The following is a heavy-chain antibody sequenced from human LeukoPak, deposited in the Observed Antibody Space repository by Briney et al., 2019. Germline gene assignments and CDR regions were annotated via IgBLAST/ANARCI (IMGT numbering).Heavy chain of an antibody. CDR2: IYYSGST. CDR3: ARDRGCSSTTCYPDAFDI. Sequence: SETLPLTCTVSGGSISSYYWSWARQPPGKGLEWIGYIYYSGSTYYNPSLKSRVTISVDTSQNQFSLKLNSVTAADTAVYYCARDRGCSSTTCYPDAFDIWGQGTMVTVSS. CDR1: GGSISSYY. D-gene: IGHD2-2*01. V-gene: IGHV4-59*01. J-gene: IGHJ3*02.